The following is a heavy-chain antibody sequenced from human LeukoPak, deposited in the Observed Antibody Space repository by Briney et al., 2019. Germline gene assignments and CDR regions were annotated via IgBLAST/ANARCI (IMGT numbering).Heavy chain of an antibody. CDR2: VSGSGGFT. Sequence: SGGSLRLSCAASGFTFSSYAMTWVRQAPGKGLEWVSSVSGSGGFTYYPDSVKGRFTISRDNSKNTLFLQMNSLRAEDTAVYYCAKALNYDSSGPFDYWGQGTLVTVSS. CDR1: GFTFSSYA. J-gene: IGHJ4*02. V-gene: IGHV3-23*01. CDR3: AKALNYDSSGPFDY. D-gene: IGHD3-22*01.